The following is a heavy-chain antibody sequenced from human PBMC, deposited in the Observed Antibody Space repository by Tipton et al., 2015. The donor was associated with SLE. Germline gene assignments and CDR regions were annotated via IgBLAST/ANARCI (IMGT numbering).Heavy chain of an antibody. V-gene: IGHV3-23*03. CDR3: AKDIRPSGSYNSGMDV. Sequence: SLRLSCAASGFTFSNYAMNWVRQAPGKGLEWVAVMYSGGSTWYGDSVRGRFIISRNTFQNILYLQMDILRPEDTARYYCAKDIRPSGSYNSGMDVWGQGTTVTVSS. D-gene: IGHD1-1*01. J-gene: IGHJ6*02. CDR1: GFTFSNYA. CDR2: MYSGGST.